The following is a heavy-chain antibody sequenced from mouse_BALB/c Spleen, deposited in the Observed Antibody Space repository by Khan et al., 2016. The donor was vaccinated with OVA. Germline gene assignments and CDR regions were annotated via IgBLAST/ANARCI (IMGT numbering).Heavy chain of an antibody. J-gene: IGHJ4*01. D-gene: IGHD2-13*01. Sequence: EVQLQESGPGLARPSQSLSLTCTVTGYSITSDFAWNWIRQFPGNKLEWMGYISSTGSTSYSPSLRSRISITRDTSNNQFFLHLNSLTADDTATYYCARSLYYSDSYAMDYWGQGTPVTVSA. V-gene: IGHV3-2*02. CDR3: ARSLYYSDSYAMDY. CDR1: GYSITSDFA. CDR2: ISSTGST.